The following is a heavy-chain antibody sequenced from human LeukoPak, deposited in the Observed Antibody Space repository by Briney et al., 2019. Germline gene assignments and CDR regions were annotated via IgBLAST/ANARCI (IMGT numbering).Heavy chain of an antibody. CDR3: ARDVGPSTVTLFDY. D-gene: IGHD4-17*01. Sequence: SQTLSLTCAISGDSVSSNSAAWHWIRQSPSRGLEWLGRTYYRSKWYNDYAVSVKSRITINPDTSKNQFSLQLNSVTPEDTAVYYCARDVGPSTVTLFDYWGQGTLVTVSS. CDR1: GDSVSSNSAA. V-gene: IGHV6-1*01. J-gene: IGHJ4*02. CDR2: TYYRSKWYN.